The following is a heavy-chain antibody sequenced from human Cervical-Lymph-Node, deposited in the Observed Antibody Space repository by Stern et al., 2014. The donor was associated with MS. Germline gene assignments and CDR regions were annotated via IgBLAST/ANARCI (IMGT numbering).Heavy chain of an antibody. Sequence: QVQLVQSGAGVVQPGRSLRLSCAASGFTFSLYDMHWVRQAPGKGLEWVAVISPDVDNKFYTDSVQGRFTITRDNSKSTLYIHLNNLRPEDTAIYYCAKDPRIYDSSGYLDAWGQGTLVTVSS. D-gene: IGHD3-22*01. CDR2: ISPDVDNK. J-gene: IGHJ5*02. V-gene: IGHV3-30*18. CDR1: GFTFSLYD. CDR3: AKDPRIYDSSGYLDA.